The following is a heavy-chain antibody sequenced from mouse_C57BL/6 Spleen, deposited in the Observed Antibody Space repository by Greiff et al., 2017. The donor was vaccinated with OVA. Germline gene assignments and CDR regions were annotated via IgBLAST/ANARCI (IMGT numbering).Heavy chain of an antibody. V-gene: IGHV3-6*01. CDR3: ARGDGNQLMDY. D-gene: IGHD2-1*01. Sequence: EVKVEESGPGLVKPSQSLSLTCSVTGYSITSGYYWNWIRQFPGNKLEWMGYISYDGSNNYNPSLKNRISITRDTSKNQFFLKLNSVTTEDTATYYCARGDGNQLMDYWGQGTSVTVSS. CDR1: GYSITSGYY. J-gene: IGHJ4*01. CDR2: ISYDGSN.